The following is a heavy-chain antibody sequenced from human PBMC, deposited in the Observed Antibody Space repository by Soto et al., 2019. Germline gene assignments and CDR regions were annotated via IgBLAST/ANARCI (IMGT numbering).Heavy chain of an antibody. V-gene: IGHV3-30*03. D-gene: IGHD1-7*01. CDR1: GFTFSSYA. Sequence: PGGSLRLSCAASGFTFSSYAMSWVRQAPGKGLEWVAAICGSGSNKYYADSVKGRFSISRDSSKNTLFLQMNSLTFEDTAVYYCARGPGNFYYFDYWDQGILVTVSS. CDR2: ICGSGSNK. J-gene: IGHJ4*02. CDR3: ARGPGNFYYFDY.